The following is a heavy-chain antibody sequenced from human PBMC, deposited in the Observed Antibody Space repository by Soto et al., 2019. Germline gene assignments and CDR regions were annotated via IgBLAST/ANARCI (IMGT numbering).Heavy chain of an antibody. CDR2: ISPMFGAA. CDR1: GGTFNTYA. Sequence: QVQLVQSGAEMKKPGSSVKVSCQSSGGTFNTYAMNWVRQAPGQGPEWMGDISPMFGAATYAPKFKGRVTITADESTGTSYMQSSSLTSEDTALYFCAREVQVHTPAFVYWGQGTLVTVSS. V-gene: IGHV1-69*19. D-gene: IGHD3-10*01. J-gene: IGHJ4*02. CDR3: AREVQVHTPAFVY.